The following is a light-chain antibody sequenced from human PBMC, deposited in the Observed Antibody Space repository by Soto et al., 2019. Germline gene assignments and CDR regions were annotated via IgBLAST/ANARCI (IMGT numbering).Light chain of an antibody. Sequence: EVVLTQSPGTLSLSPGERATLSCRASQSVSSTYLAWYRQKPGQAPRLLIYGTSSRATGIPDRFSGSGSGTDFTLTISRLEPEDFAVYYCQQYGCSPWTFGQGTKVEIK. CDR2: GTS. V-gene: IGKV3-20*01. J-gene: IGKJ1*01. CDR1: QSVSSTY. CDR3: QQYGCSPWT.